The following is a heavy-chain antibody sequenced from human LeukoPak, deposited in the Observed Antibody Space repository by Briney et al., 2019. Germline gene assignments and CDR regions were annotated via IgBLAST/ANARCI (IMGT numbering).Heavy chain of an antibody. CDR1: GFTFSSYA. J-gene: IGHJ4*02. Sequence: GGSLRLSCAASGFTFSSYAMHWVRQAPGKGLEWVAVISYDGSNKYYADSVKGRFTISRDNSKNTLYLQMNSLRAEDTAVYYCAKDVYGSGSYSGYWGQGTLVTVSS. D-gene: IGHD3-10*01. V-gene: IGHV3-30-3*01. CDR2: ISYDGSNK. CDR3: AKDVYGSGSYSGY.